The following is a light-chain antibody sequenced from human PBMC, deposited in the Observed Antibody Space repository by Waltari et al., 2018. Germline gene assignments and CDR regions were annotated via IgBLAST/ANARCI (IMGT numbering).Light chain of an antibody. CDR1: QNVYTN. V-gene: IGKV3-15*01. CDR2: GAS. J-gene: IGKJ4*01. Sequence: EIVMTQSPATLSLSPGESATLSCKASQNVYTNLAWYQQKPGQAPRLLVSGASASATGVPSRFRGSGSGTEFTLTISSLQSDDFAVYYCQQYNTWPPLTFGGGTRVDIK. CDR3: QQYNTWPPLT.